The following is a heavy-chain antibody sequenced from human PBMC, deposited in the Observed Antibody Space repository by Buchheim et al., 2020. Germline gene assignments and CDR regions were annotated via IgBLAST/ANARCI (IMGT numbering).Heavy chain of an antibody. Sequence: QVQLVESGGGVVQPGRSLRLSCAASGFTFSSYGMHWVRQAPGKGLEWVAVISYDGSNKYYADSVKGRFTISRDNSKTTLYLQMNSLRAEDTAVYYCAKDRLTDYYYYYMDVWGKGTT. CDR2: ISYDGSNK. CDR1: GFTFSSYG. D-gene: IGHD6-6*01. J-gene: IGHJ6*03. CDR3: AKDRLTDYYYYYMDV. V-gene: IGHV3-30*18.